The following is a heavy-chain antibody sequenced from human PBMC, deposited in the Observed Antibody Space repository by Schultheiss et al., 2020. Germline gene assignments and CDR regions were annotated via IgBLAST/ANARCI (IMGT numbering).Heavy chain of an antibody. CDR1: GFTFNIYA. Sequence: GGSLRLSCVASGFTFNIYAMSWVRQAPGKGLEWVSGIGYTGDTAYSASVRGRFTIARDNSKDMVYLQMDSLRPEDTAVYYCVKGKYASGGGTGDYWGQGILVTVSS. D-gene: IGHD2-8*01. V-gene: IGHV3-23*01. J-gene: IGHJ4*02. CDR2: IGYTGDTA. CDR3: VKGKYASGGGTGDY.